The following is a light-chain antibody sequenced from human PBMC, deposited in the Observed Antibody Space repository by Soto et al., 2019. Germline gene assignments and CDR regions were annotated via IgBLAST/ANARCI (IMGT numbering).Light chain of an antibody. CDR1: GSNIGNNF. V-gene: IGLV1-51*01. CDR3: GTWDNSRSAYV. CDR2: DNN. Sequence: QSVLTQSPSVSAAPGQRVTISCSGSGSNIGNNFFSWYQQFPGTAPRLLIFDNNNRPSGIPDRFSGSKSGTSATLGITGLQTGDEADYYCGTWDNSRSAYVFGTGTKVTVL. J-gene: IGLJ1*01.